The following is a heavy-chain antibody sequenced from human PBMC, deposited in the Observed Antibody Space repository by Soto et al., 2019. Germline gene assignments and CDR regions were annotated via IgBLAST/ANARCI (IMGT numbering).Heavy chain of an antibody. V-gene: IGHV1-69*13. CDR1: GGTFSSYA. J-gene: IGHJ5*02. D-gene: IGHD4-4*01. CDR2: IIPIFGTA. Sequence: GASVKVSCKASGGTFSSYAISWVRQAPGQGLEWMGGIIPIFGTANYAQKFQGRVTITADESTSTAYMELSSLRSEDTAVYYCARGAEMGQMTTVTTSWFDPWGQGTLVTVSS. CDR3: ARGAEMGQMTTVTTSWFDP.